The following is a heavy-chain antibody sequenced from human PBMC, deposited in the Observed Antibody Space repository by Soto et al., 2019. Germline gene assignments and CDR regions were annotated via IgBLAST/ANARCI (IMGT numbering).Heavy chain of an antibody. CDR3: ARGFSSSTSSRGWYDP. Sequence: EVQLLESGGGLVQPGGSLRLSCAASGFTFSNYAMNWVRQAPGKGLEWVSGTSGSGGSTYYTDSVKGRFTISRDNSQDTLFLQMSSLRADDTAVYYCARGFSSSTSSRGWYDPWGQGTLVTVSS. CDR2: TSGSGGST. J-gene: IGHJ5*02. V-gene: IGHV3-23*01. CDR1: GFTFSNYA. D-gene: IGHD2-2*01.